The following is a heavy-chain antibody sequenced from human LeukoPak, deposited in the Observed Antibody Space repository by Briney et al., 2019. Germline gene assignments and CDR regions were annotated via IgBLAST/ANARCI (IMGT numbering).Heavy chain of an antibody. CDR1: GGSISSYY. CDR3: ARGLALTLEWLFGGWFDP. D-gene: IGHD3-3*01. J-gene: IGHJ5*02. CDR2: IYYSGST. V-gene: IGHV4-59*01. Sequence: SETLSLTCTVSGGSISSYYWSWIRQPPGKGLEWIGYIYYSGSTNYNPSLKSRVTISVDTSKNQFSLKLSSVTAADTAVYYCARGLALTLEWLFGGWFDPWGQGTLVTVSS.